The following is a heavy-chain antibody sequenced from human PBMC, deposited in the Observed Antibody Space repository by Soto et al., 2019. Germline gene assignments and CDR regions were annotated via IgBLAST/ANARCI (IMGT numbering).Heavy chain of an antibody. CDR3: ARLSGLTGTRKPYGGGYSYYYAMDV. J-gene: IGHJ6*02. CDR2: IGTAGDT. D-gene: IGHD1-7*01. CDR1: GFTFGTYD. Sequence: EVQLVESGGALVQPGGSLRLSCAASGFTFGTYDMHWVRQGPGKGLEWVSGIGTAGDTYYPGSVKGRFTISRENAKNSLYLQMNRLRAEDTAVYYCARLSGLTGTRKPYGGGYSYYYAMDVWGQGTTVTVSS. V-gene: IGHV3-13*01.